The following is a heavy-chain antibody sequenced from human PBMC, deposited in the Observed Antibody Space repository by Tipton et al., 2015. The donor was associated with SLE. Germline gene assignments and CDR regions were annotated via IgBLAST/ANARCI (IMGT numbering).Heavy chain of an antibody. J-gene: IGHJ6*03. CDR3: VKGGSSSCCNSYYYMDV. CDR1: GFIFDDYA. V-gene: IGHV3-9*01. Sequence: SLRLSCAASGFIFDDYAMYWVREAPGKGLEWVSGVSWNSGSLAYVDSVKGRFTISRDNAKNSLYLQMNNLRPEDTASYFCVKGGSSSCCNSYYYMDVWGKGTTVTVSS. CDR2: VSWNSGSL. D-gene: IGHD6-13*01.